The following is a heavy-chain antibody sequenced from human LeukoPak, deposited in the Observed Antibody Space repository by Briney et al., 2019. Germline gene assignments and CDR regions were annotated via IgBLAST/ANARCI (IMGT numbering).Heavy chain of an antibody. CDR1: GGSISSYY. CDR3: ARLLMYRNWFDP. V-gene: IGHV4-59*01. J-gene: IGHJ5*02. D-gene: IGHD2-8*01. CDR2: IYYGGST. Sequence: SETLSLTCTVSGGSISSYYWSWIRQPPGKGLEWIGYIYYGGSTNYNPSLKSRVTISVDTSKNQFSLKLSSVTAADTAVYYCARLLMYRNWFDPWGQGTLVTVSS.